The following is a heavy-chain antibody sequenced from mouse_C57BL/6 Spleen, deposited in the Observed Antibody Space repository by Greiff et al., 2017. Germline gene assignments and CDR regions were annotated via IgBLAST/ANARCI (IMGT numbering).Heavy chain of an antibody. Sequence: EVKVVESGGGLVKPGGSLKLSCAASGFTFSSYAMSWVRQTPEKRLEWVATISDGGSYTYYPDNVKGRFTISRDNAKNNLYLQMSHLKSEDTAMYYCASYYGNFYAMDYWGQGTSVTVSS. CDR2: ISDGGSYT. D-gene: IGHD2-10*01. J-gene: IGHJ4*01. V-gene: IGHV5-4*03. CDR1: GFTFSSYA. CDR3: ASYYGNFYAMDY.